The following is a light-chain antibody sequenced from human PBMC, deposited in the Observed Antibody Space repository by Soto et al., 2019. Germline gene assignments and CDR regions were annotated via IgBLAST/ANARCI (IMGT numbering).Light chain of an antibody. CDR3: QQYGSLPLT. V-gene: IGKV3-20*01. J-gene: IGKJ4*01. Sequence: EIVLTQSPGTLSLSPGERATLSCRASQSLSGSYLAWYQQKPGQAPRLLIYAASSRATGIPDRFSGSGSGTDFTLTISRLEPEDFAVYHCQQYGSLPLTFGGGTKVEIK. CDR1: QSLSGSY. CDR2: AAS.